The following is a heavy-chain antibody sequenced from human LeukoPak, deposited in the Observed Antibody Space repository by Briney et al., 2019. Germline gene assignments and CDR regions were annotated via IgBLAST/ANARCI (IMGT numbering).Heavy chain of an antibody. CDR3: AKDRSRSGWTVDY. D-gene: IGHD6-19*01. V-gene: IGHV3-23*01. J-gene: IGHJ4*02. CDR1: GFTFSSSA. Sequence: PGGSLRLSCAASGFTFSSSAMSWVRQAPGKGLEWVSAISNNGGYTYYADSVQGRFTISRDNSKSTLCLQMNSLRAEDTAVYYCAKDRSRSGWTVDYWGQGTLVTVSS. CDR2: ISNNGGYT.